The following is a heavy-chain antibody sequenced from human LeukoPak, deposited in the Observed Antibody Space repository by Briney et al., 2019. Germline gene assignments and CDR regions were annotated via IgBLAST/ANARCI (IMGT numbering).Heavy chain of an antibody. Sequence: GGSLRLSCAASGFTFSSYNMNWVRQAPRKGLEWVSSISSGSNYIYYADSVKGRFTISRDNAKNSLYLQMNSLRAEDTAVYYCAKEVLLWFGELWNNWFDPWGQGTLVTVSS. CDR3: AKEVLLWFGELWNNWFDP. V-gene: IGHV3-21*04. D-gene: IGHD3-10*01. CDR2: ISSGSNYI. J-gene: IGHJ5*02. CDR1: GFTFSSYN.